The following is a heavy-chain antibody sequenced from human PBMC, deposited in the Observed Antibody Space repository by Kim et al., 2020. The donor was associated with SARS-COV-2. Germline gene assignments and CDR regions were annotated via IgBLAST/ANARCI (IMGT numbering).Heavy chain of an antibody. CDR1: GGTFSSYA. V-gene: IGHV1-69*13. Sequence: SVKVSCKASGGTFSSYAISWVRQAPGQGLEWMGGIIPIFGTANYAQKFQGRVTITADESTSTAYMELSSLRSEDTAVYYCARSLHRRPYYYDSSGYLGDPLFDYWGQGTLVTVSS. CDR3: ARSLHRRPYYYDSSGYLGDPLFDY. J-gene: IGHJ4*02. D-gene: IGHD3-22*01. CDR2: IIPIFGTA.